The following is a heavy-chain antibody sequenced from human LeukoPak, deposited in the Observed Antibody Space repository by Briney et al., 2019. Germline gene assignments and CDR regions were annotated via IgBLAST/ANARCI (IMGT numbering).Heavy chain of an antibody. CDR3: AYTVTTGY. D-gene: IGHD4-11*01. J-gene: IGHJ4*02. Sequence: GGSLRLSCAASGFTFSSYDMHWVRQAPGKGLEWVAFIRSDGNNKYYADSVKGRFTISRDNSKTTLYLQMNSLRVEDTAVYYCAYTVTTGYWGQGTLVTVSS. CDR2: IRSDGNNK. V-gene: IGHV3-30*02. CDR1: GFTFSSYD.